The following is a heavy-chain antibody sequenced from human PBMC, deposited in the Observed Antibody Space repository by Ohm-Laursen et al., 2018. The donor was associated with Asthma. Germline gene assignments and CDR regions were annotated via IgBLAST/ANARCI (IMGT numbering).Heavy chain of an antibody. Sequence: SLRLSCTASGFTVSSTYMSWVRQAPGKGLDWVSVIYSGSGAYYADSVKGRFTISRDNSKNTLYLQMNSLRVEDTAVYFCARDSSGPAYWGQGTLVTVSS. CDR3: ARDSSGPAY. CDR1: GFTVSSTY. V-gene: IGHV3-53*01. D-gene: IGHD3-22*01. CDR2: IYSGSGA. J-gene: IGHJ4*02.